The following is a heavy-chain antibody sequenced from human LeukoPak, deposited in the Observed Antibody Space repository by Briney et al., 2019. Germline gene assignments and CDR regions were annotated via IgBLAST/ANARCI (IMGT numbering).Heavy chain of an antibody. CDR1: GGSLSSYY. Sequence: SETLSLTCTVSGGSLSSYYWSWIRQPPGKGLEWIGYIYYSGSTNYNPSLKSRVTISVDTSKNQFSLKLSSVTAADTAVYYCARGPYDFWSGYYGYMDVWGKGTTVTVSS. CDR2: IYYSGST. D-gene: IGHD3-3*01. V-gene: IGHV4-59*01. J-gene: IGHJ6*03. CDR3: ARGPYDFWSGYYGYMDV.